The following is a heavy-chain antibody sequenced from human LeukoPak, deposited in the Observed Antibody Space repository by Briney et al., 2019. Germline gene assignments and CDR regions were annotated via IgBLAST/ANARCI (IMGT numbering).Heavy chain of an antibody. CDR3: ASGSHAVTTHFDY. D-gene: IGHD3-16*01. CDR2: IYYSGST. CDR1: GGSISSSSYC. Sequence: PSEALSLTCTVSGGSISSSSYCWGWIRQPPGKGLEWIGSIYYSGSTYYNPSLKSRVTMSVDKSKNQFSLNLTSVTAADTAVYYCASGSHAVTTHFDYWGQGTLVTVSS. J-gene: IGHJ4*02. V-gene: IGHV4-39*07.